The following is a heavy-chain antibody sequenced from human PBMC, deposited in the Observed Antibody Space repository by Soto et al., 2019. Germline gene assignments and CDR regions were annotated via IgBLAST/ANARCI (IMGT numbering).Heavy chain of an antibody. CDR3: ARVVYCSSTSCHPDDAFDI. Sequence: SETLSLTCTVSGGSISSYYWSWIRQPPGKGLEWIGYIYYSGSTNYNPSLKSRVTISVDTSKNQFSLKLSSVTAADTAVYYCARVVYCSSTSCHPDDAFDIWGQGTMVTVSS. CDR1: GGSISSYY. CDR2: IYYSGST. J-gene: IGHJ3*02. D-gene: IGHD2-2*01. V-gene: IGHV4-59*01.